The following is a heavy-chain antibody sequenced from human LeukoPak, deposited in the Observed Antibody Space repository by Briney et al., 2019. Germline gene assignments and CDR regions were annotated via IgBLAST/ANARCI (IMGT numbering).Heavy chain of an antibody. CDR2: ISAYNGNT. D-gene: IGHD2-2*01. Sequence: ASVKVSCKASGYTFTSYGISWVRQAPGQGLEWMGWISAYNGNTNYAQKLQGRVTMTTDTSTSTAYMELRSLRSDDTAVYYCARDPVPAATAYKNVFDLWAKGTRVTVSS. CDR3: ARDPVPAATAYKNVFDL. CDR1: GYTFTSYG. V-gene: IGHV1-18*04. J-gene: IGHJ3*01.